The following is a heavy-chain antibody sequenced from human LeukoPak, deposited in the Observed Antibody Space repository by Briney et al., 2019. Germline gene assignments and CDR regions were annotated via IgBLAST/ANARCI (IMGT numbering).Heavy chain of an antibody. CDR1: GDSLTSHF. Sequence: SETLSLTCNVSGDSLTSHFWSWIRQTPGKGLEWIGYVFHSGTTNYSPSLKSRVTISLDTSKKQFYLRLASVTAADTAVYYCARRMATVTDAFDIWGRGAMVSVSS. D-gene: IGHD5-24*01. CDR2: VFHSGTT. V-gene: IGHV4-59*08. CDR3: ARRMATVTDAFDI. J-gene: IGHJ3*02.